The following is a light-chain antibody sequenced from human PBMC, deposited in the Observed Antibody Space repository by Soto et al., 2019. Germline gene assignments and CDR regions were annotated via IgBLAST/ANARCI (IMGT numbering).Light chain of an antibody. V-gene: IGKV1-5*03. CDR3: QQYNSYSPT. Sequence: IHRTQSPSTLSASLGDIVTITFRASQSISVWLAWYQQKAGKAPNLPIYKASRLDSWFPSRFRGSGSETEFPLTLSGLQPGDSANYSCQQYNSYSPTFGKGPKVDIK. J-gene: IGKJ1*01. CDR2: KAS. CDR1: QSISVW.